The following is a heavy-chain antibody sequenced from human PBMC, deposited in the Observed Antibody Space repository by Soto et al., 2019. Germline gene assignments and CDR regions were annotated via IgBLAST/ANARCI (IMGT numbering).Heavy chain of an antibody. CDR3: AKDLVGAPAR. J-gene: IGHJ4*02. V-gene: IGHV3-30*18. D-gene: IGHD1-26*01. Sequence: GGSLRLSCAASGFTFSSYGMHWVRQAPGKGLEWVAVISYDGSNKYCADSVKGRFTISRDNSKNTLYLQMNSLRAEDTAVYYCAKDLVGAPARWGQGTLVTAPQ. CDR1: GFTFSSYG. CDR2: ISYDGSNK.